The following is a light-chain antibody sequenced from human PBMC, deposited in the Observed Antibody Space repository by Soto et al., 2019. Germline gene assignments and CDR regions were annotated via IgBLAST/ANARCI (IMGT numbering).Light chain of an antibody. CDR3: LLYNDGVVV. J-gene: IGLJ2*01. V-gene: IGLV7-43*01. CDR2: STY. Sequence: QAVVTQEPSLTVSPGGTVTLTCASTTGAVTSGHSANWLQQRPGQAPRALTYSTYTRHSCTPARFSGSLLGDKAALTLSGVQPEDEADYDCLLYNDGVVVFGGGTKLTVL. CDR1: TGAVTSGHS.